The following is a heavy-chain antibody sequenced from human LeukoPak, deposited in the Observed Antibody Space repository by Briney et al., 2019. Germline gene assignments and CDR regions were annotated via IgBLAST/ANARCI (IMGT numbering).Heavy chain of an antibody. CDR1: GFTFSSYA. CDR2: ISGSGGST. V-gene: IGHV3-23*01. CDR3: AKDRPLYYYDSSGYWDY. J-gene: IGHJ4*02. Sequence: GGSLRLSCAASGFTFSSYAMSWVRQAPGKGLEWVSAISGSGGSTYYADSVKGRFTTSRDNSKNTLYLQMNSLRAEDTAVYYCAKDRPLYYYDSSGYWDYWGQGTLVTVSS. D-gene: IGHD3-22*01.